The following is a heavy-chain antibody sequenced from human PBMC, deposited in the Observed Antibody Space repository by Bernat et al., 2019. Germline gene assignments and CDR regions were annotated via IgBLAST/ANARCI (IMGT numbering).Heavy chain of an antibody. V-gene: IGHV3-49*04. D-gene: IGHD3-3*01. CDR1: GFTFGDYA. Sequence: EVQLVESGGGLVQPGRSLRLSCTASGFTFGDYAMSWVRQAPVKGLEWVGFIRSKAYGGTTEYAAAVKGRFTISRDDSNSIAYLQMNSLKTEDTAVYYCTREDLYDFWSGYYYYFDYWGQGTLVTVSS. J-gene: IGHJ4*02. CDR2: IRSKAYGGTT. CDR3: TREDLYDFWSGYYYYFDY.